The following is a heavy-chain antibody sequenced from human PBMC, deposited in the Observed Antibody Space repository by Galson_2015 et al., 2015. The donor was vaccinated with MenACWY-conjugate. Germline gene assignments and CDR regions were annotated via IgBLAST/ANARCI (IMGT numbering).Heavy chain of an antibody. CDR3: ARHEGSSSWYNPTFDY. J-gene: IGHJ4*02. Sequence: QSGAEVKKPGESLKISCKGSGYSFTSYWIGWVRQMPGKGLEWMGIIYPGDSDTRYSPSFQGQVTISADKSISTAYLQWSSLKASDTAMYYCARHEGSSSWYNPTFDYWGQGTLVTVSS. CDR1: GYSFTSYW. CDR2: IYPGDSDT. D-gene: IGHD6-13*01. V-gene: IGHV5-51*01.